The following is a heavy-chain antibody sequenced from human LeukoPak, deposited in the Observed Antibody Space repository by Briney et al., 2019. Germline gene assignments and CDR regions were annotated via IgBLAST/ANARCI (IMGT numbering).Heavy chain of an antibody. J-gene: IGHJ4*02. Sequence: GGSLRLSCAASGFTFSSYSMNWVRQAPGKGLEWVSSISSSSSYIYYADSVKGRFTISRDNAKNTLYLQVNSLRVEDTAVYYCATSRSFDYWGQGTLVTVSS. D-gene: IGHD2-2*01. V-gene: IGHV3-21*01. CDR1: GFTFSSYS. CDR2: ISSSSSYI. CDR3: ATSRSFDY.